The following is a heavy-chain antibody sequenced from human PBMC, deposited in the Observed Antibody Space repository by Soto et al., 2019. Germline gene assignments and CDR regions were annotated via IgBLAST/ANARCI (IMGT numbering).Heavy chain of an antibody. Sequence: QVQLQESGPGLVKPSQTLSLTCTVSGGSISSGDYYWSWIRQPPGKGLAWIGYIYSSGSTYYNPSLKSRVTISVDTSKNQFSLKLSSVTAADTAVYYCAREGAGCSGGSCYSYNWFDPWGQGTLVTVSS. CDR3: AREGAGCSGGSCYSYNWFDP. V-gene: IGHV4-30-4*01. D-gene: IGHD2-15*01. J-gene: IGHJ5*02. CDR1: GGSISSGDYY. CDR2: IYSSGST.